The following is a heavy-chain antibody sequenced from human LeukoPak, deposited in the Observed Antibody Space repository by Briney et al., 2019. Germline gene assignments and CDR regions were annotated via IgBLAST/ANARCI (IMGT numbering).Heavy chain of an antibody. D-gene: IGHD6-13*01. V-gene: IGHV3-21*01. J-gene: IGHJ4*02. CDR1: GFTFSSYS. CDR3: AREGGSSWYLSDFDY. CDR2: ISSSSSYI. Sequence: GGSLRLSCAASGFTFSSYSMNWVRQAPGKGLEWVSSISSSSSYIYYADSVKGRFTISRDNAKNSLYLQMNSLRAEDTAVYYCAREGGSSWYLSDFDYWGQGTPVTVSS.